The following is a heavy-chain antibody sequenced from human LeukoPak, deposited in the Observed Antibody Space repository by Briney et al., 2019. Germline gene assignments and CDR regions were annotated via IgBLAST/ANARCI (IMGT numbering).Heavy chain of an antibody. CDR1: GGSTSNYH. Sequence: PSETLSLTCTVSGGSTSNYHWSWVRQTPEKGLEWIGYVFYSGNSNYNPSFTSRLTMSVDTSKTQFSLKLTSVTAADTAVYYCARIDPLGYFDLWGQGTLVTVSS. J-gene: IGHJ4*02. V-gene: IGHV4-59*01. CDR2: VFYSGNS. CDR3: ARIDPLGYFDL.